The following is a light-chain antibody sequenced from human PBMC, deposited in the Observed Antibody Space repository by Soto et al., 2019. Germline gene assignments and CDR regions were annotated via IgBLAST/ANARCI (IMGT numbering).Light chain of an antibody. CDR1: QGINTY. CDR3: QNYNSYSEE. J-gene: IGKJ1*01. V-gene: IGKV1-9*01. CDR2: DAS. Sequence: DIQLTQSPSFLSASVGYRFTITCRASQGINTYLAWYQQKLGKAPKVLIYDASKLHSGVPSRFSGIGSGTEFTLTISSLQPDDFATYYCQNYNSYSEEFGQGTKVDIK.